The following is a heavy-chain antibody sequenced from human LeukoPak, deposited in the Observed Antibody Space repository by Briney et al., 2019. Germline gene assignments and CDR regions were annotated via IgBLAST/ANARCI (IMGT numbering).Heavy chain of an antibody. J-gene: IGHJ3*02. CDR1: GFTFSSYA. CDR3: ASVFYDILTGYYPRENDAFDI. V-gene: IGHV3-23*01. CDR2: ISGSGGST. D-gene: IGHD3-9*01. Sequence: GGSLRLSCAASGFTFSSYAMSWVRQAPGKGLEWVSAISGSGGSTYYADSVKGRFTISRDNSKNTLYLQMNSLRAEDTAVYYCASVFYDILTGYYPRENDAFDIWGQGTMVTVSS.